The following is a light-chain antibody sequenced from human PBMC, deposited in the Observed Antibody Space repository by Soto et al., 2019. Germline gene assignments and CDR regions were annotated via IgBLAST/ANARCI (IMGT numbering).Light chain of an antibody. J-gene: IGKJ1*01. V-gene: IGKV3-20*01. Sequence: EIVLTQSPGTLSLSPGERATLSCRASQSVSSVYIAWYQQKPGQAPRLLIHGASTRATGIPDRFSGTGSGTDFTLTSSRLEPEDFAVYYCQQCRGSRTFGQGTKVEIK. CDR3: QQCRGSRT. CDR2: GAS. CDR1: QSVSSVY.